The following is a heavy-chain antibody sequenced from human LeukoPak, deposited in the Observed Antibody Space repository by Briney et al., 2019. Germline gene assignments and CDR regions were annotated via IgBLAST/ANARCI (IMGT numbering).Heavy chain of an antibody. D-gene: IGHD1-26*01. V-gene: IGHV3-23*01. CDR3: AKKAQYNGNYPLDY. J-gene: IGHJ4*02. CDR2: ISNNGGYT. CDR1: GFTFSSSA. Sequence: PGGSLRLSCAASGFTFSSSAMSWVRQAPGKGLEWVSAISNNGGYTYYADSVQGRFTISRDNSKSTLGLQMNSLRAEDTAVYYCAKKAQYNGNYPLDYWGQGTLVTVSS.